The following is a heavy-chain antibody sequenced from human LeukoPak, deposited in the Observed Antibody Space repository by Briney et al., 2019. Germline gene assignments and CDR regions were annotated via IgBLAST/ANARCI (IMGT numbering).Heavy chain of an antibody. CDR2: IYYSGST. CDR1: GGSISSSSYY. CDR3: ARAPTYYDSSGYPTWYFDL. D-gene: IGHD3-22*01. V-gene: IGHV4-39*07. Sequence: SETLSLTCTVSGGSISSSSYYWGWIRQPPGKGLEWIGSIYYSGSTYYNPSLKSRVTISVDTSKNQFSLKLSSVTAADTAVYYCARAPTYYDSSGYPTWYFDLWGRGTLVTVSS. J-gene: IGHJ2*01.